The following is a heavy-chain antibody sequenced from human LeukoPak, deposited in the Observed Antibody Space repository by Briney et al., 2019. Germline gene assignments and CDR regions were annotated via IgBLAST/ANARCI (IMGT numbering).Heavy chain of an antibody. CDR2: LSSSGSAF. J-gene: IGHJ4*02. CDR1: GFTFRSYE. CDR3: ARSARLMKGVVEVTALDD. D-gene: IGHD3-3*01. Sequence: GGSLRLSCEDSGFTFRSYEMNWVRQAPGKGLEWIAYLSSSGSAFSYADSVKGRFTIARDNDKNSVYLEMNSLRADDTAVYYCARSARLMKGVVEVTALDDWGQGTLVTVSS. V-gene: IGHV3-48*03.